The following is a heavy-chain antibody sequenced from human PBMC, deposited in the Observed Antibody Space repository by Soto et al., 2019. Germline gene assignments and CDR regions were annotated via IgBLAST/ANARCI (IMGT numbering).Heavy chain of an antibody. CDR1: GGTFSSYT. D-gene: IGHD3-22*01. Sequence: QVQLVQSGAEVKKPGSSVKVSCKASGGTFSSYTISWVRQAPGQGLEWMGRIIPILGIANYAQKFQGRVTITADKSTSTAYMELSSLRSEDTAVYYCAINYYDSSGYYWFFDYWGQGTLVTVSS. V-gene: IGHV1-69*02. J-gene: IGHJ4*02. CDR3: AINYYDSSGYYWFFDY. CDR2: IIPILGIA.